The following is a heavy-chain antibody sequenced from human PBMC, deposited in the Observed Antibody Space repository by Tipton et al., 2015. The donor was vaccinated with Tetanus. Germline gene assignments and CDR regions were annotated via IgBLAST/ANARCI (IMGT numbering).Heavy chain of an antibody. CDR3: ARAAGFLGLTHDF. J-gene: IGHJ4*02. D-gene: IGHD2/OR15-2a*01. CDR1: GGSMNSYY. V-gene: IGHV4-59*08. Sequence: GLVKPSETLSLICTVSGGSMNSYYWSWIRQPPGKGLEWIGYIYYTGSTNYNPSLKSGVTISLDTSKNQFSLRLDSLTAADTAVYYCARAAGFLGLTHDFWGRGTLVSVSS. CDR2: IYYTGST.